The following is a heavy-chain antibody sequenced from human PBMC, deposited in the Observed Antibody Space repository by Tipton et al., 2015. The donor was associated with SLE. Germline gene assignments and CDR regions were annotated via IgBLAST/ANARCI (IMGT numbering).Heavy chain of an antibody. CDR2: ISGGSNYI. V-gene: IGHV3-21*03. CDR1: GFSFSRYS. CDR3: ARVGQGIYGIDV. D-gene: IGHD1-26*01. Sequence: SLRLSCEDSGFSFSRYSMTWVRQAPGKGLEWVSYISGGSNYINYADSVKGRITVSRDNAKNSLYLQMNSLRAEDTGVYFRARVGQGIYGIDVWGQGTTVTVSS. J-gene: IGHJ6*02.